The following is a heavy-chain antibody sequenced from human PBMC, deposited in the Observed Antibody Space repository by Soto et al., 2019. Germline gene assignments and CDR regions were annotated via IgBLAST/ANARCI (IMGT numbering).Heavy chain of an antibody. CDR2: MYYSGTT. J-gene: IGHJ3*02. Sequence: TLSLTCTVPGVSIPSRGSYWNWIRKPPGKGLEWIGYMYYSGTTYHNPSLKSRVAISSDTSKNQLSLELSSVTAADTALYYCARLREGGGGCSSLCVGFDRWGQGTMVT. CDR1: GVSIPSRGSY. V-gene: IGHV4-31*03. CDR3: ARLREGGGGCSSLCVGFDR. D-gene: IGHD2-8*02.